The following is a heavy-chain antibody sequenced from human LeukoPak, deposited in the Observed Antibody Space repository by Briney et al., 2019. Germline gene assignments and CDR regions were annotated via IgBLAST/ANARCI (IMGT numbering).Heavy chain of an antibody. Sequence: SETLSLTCTVSGGAISSYYWSFIRQPPGKGRESIGYIYYSGSTNYNPSLKSRVTISVDTSKNQFSLKLSSVTAADTAVYYCARGWSGSYYYYYMDVWGKGTTVTVSS. CDR1: GGAISSYY. CDR2: IYYSGST. J-gene: IGHJ6*03. CDR3: ARGWSGSYYYYYMDV. D-gene: IGHD3-3*01. V-gene: IGHV4-59*13.